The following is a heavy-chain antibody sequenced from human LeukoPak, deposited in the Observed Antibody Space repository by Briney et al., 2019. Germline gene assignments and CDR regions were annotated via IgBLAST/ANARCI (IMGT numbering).Heavy chain of an antibody. D-gene: IGHD3-22*01. CDR2: VSGRTGVV. V-gene: IGHV3-48*01. CDR3: AREGFIGGNYYDSSGHLDY. J-gene: IGHJ4*02. Sequence: GGSLRLSCATSGFTFTDYGMNWVRQAPGKGLEWVSFVSGRTGVVHYADSVKGRFTISRDNAKNSLYLQMNSLSAEDTAVYYCAREGFIGGNYYDSSGHLDYWGQGTLVTVSS. CDR1: GFTFTDYG.